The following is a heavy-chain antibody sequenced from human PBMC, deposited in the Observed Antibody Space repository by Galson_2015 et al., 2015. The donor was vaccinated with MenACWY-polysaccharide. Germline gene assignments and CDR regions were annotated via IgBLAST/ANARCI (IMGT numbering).Heavy chain of an antibody. Sequence: CAISGDSVSSHSAAWNWIRQAPSRGLEWLGRIYYRSRGYNDYATSVNSRISIKADTPKNQFSLQLNSVTPEDTALYYCTRSIHISGWGGDFESWGQGTLVTVSS. CDR3: TRSIHISGWGGDFES. D-gene: IGHD6-19*01. CDR1: GDSVSSHSAA. V-gene: IGHV6-1*01. J-gene: IGHJ4*02. CDR2: IYYRSRGYN.